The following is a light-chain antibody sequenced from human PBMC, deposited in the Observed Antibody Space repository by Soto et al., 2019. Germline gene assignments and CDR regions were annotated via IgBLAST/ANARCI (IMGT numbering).Light chain of an antibody. CDR2: GAS. V-gene: IGKV3-15*01. J-gene: IGKJ1*01. CDR3: QQYNTWPRSS. Sequence: EIVMTQSPATLSVSPGERATLSCRASQSLTGNLAWYQQKPGQAPRLLISGASTRATGVPARFSGSGSGTEFTLTISSLQSEDFAVYYCQQYNTWPRSSFGQGTKVEIK. CDR1: QSLTGN.